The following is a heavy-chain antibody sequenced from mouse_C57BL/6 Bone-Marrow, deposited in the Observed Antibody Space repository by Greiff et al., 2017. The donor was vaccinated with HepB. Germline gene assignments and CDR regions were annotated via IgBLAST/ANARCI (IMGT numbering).Heavy chain of an antibody. D-gene: IGHD1-1*01. J-gene: IGHJ3*01. Sequence: EVNVVESEGGLVQPGSSMKLSCTASGFTFSDYYMAWVRQVPEKGLEWVANINYDGSSTYYLDSLKSRFIISRDNAKNILYLQMSSLKSEDTATYYCAREGDYYGSSWFAYWGQGTLVTVSA. CDR1: GFTFSDYY. CDR3: AREGDYYGSSWFAY. V-gene: IGHV5-16*01. CDR2: INYDGSST.